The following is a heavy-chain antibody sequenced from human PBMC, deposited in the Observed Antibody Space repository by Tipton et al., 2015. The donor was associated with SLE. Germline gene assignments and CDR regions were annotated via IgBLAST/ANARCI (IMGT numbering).Heavy chain of an antibody. D-gene: IGHD3-10*01. CDR1: GFTLRSYW. CDR2: IDADGGSR. Sequence: SLRLSCAASGFTLRSYWMHWVRQAPGKGLVWVSRIDADGGSRTYADSVKGRFTISRDIAKNTLYLQLNSLGVEDTGVYYCARGVARGSSTGAVHMWGQGTLVTVSS. CDR3: ARGVARGSSTGAVHM. V-gene: IGHV3-74*01. J-gene: IGHJ3*02.